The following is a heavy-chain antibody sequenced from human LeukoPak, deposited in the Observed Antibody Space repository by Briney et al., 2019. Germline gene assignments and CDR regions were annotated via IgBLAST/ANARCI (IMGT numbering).Heavy chain of an antibody. CDR1: GFTFSSYS. D-gene: IGHD3-22*01. CDR3: ARSGNYYDSSGYLDAFDI. CDR2: ISSSSSYI. J-gene: IGHJ3*02. Sequence: PGGSLRLSCAASGFTFSSYSMNWVRQAPGKGLEWVSSISSSSSYIYYADSVKGRFTISRDNAKNSLYLQMNSLRAEDTAVYYCARSGNYYDSSGYLDAFDIWGQGTMVTVSS. V-gene: IGHV3-21*01.